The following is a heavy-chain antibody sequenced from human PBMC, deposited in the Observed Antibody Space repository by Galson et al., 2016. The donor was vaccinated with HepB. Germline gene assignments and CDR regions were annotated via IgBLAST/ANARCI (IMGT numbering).Heavy chain of an antibody. Sequence: SLRLSCAASGFTVSNNYMRWFRQTPGNGLEWVSLIYSGGDTSSADSVKGRFTISRDSSKNTLYLQMNSLRDEDTAVYYRARDVGPWGQGTLVTVSS. V-gene: IGHV3-66*01. CDR3: ARDVGP. CDR2: IYSGGDT. CDR1: GFTVSNNY. J-gene: IGHJ5*02.